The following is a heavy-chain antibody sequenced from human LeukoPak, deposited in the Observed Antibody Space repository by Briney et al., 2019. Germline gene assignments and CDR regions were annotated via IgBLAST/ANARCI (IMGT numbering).Heavy chain of an antibody. V-gene: IGHV1-69*01. CDR2: IIPSFGTV. CDR3: ARATSANEYSYGFHFDY. Sequence: SVKVSCKASGTTFRSYAINWVRQAPGQGLEWMGVIIPSFGTVKYAQKFQGRVTVTADESTSTAYMDLNYLRSDDTAVYFCARATSANEYSYGFHFDYWGQGTLVTVSS. D-gene: IGHD5-18*01. CDR1: GTTFRSYA. J-gene: IGHJ4*02.